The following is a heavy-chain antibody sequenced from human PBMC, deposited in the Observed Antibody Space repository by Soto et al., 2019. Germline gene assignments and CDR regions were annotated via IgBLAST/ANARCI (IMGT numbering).Heavy chain of an antibody. V-gene: IGHV3-30*18. J-gene: IGHJ3*02. CDR3: AKVYCSGGSCPPGAFDI. CDR1: GFTFSSYG. CDR2: ISYDGSNK. D-gene: IGHD2-15*01. Sequence: PGGSLRLSCAASGFTFSSYGMHWVRQAPGKGLEWVAVISYDGSNKYYADSVKGRFTISRDNSKNTLYLQMNSLRAEDTAVYYCAKVYCSGGSCPPGAFDIWGQGTMVTVS.